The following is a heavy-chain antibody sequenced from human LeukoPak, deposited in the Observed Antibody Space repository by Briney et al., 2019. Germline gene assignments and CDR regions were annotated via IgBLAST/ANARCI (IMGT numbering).Heavy chain of an antibody. CDR3: AKDAGQGAYFYWLLVGWFDP. CDR2: ISGSGVST. J-gene: IGHJ5*02. Sequence: GGILRLSCAASGVSFSTYVMSWVRQAPGKGLEWVAAISGSGVSTYYADSVKGRFTISRDNYKNTLYLQMNSLRAEDTAVYYCAKDAGQGAYFYWLLVGWFDPWGQGTLVTVSS. CDR1: GVSFSTYV. D-gene: IGHD3-9*01. V-gene: IGHV3-23*01.